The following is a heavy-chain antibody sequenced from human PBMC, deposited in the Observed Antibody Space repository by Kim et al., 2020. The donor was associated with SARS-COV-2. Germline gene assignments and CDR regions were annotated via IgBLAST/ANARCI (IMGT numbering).Heavy chain of an antibody. Sequence: ADSVKGRFNISRDDSKDTLHMQMNSLTAEDTAVYFCAKDASGGYQHYFDSWGQGTLVTVSS. J-gene: IGHJ4*02. D-gene: IGHD3-22*01. V-gene: IGHV3-23*01. CDR3: AKDASGGYQHYFDS.